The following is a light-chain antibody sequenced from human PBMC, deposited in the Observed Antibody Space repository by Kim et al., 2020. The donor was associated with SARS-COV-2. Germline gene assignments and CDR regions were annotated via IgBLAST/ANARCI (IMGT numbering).Light chain of an antibody. CDR3: QQYGSSPGYT. V-gene: IGKV3-20*01. J-gene: IGKJ2*01. Sequence: SPGERATLSCRASQSVSSSYLAWYQQKPGQAPRLLIYGASSRATGIPDRFSGSGSGKDFTLTISRLEPEDFAVYDCQQYGSSPGYTFGQGTKLEI. CDR1: QSVSSSY. CDR2: GAS.